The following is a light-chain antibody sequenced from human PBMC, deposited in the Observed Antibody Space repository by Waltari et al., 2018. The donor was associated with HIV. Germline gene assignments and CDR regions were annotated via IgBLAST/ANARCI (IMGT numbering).Light chain of an antibody. CDR3: SSFVDRDGFYVL. CDR1: TNDIGSYDY. CDR2: EVT. J-gene: IGLJ2*01. Sequence: QSALTQPPSASGSPGQSVTLSCTGSTNDIGSYDYVSWYQVHPDKAPKLVISEVTKRPPGLSDRFSGSTSANTAFLTVSGLQSEDEADYYCSSFVDRDGFYVLFGGGTRLTVL. V-gene: IGLV2-8*01.